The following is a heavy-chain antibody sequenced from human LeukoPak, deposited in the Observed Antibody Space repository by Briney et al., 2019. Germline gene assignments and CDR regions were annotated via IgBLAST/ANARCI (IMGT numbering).Heavy chain of an antibody. V-gene: IGHV4-31*03. J-gene: IGHJ4*02. CDR3: ARGRYYDILTGYLDY. CDR1: GGSISSGGHY. CDR2: IYYSGST. Sequence: SQTLSLTCTVSGGSISSGGHYWSWIRQHPGKGLEWIGYIYYSGSTYYNPSLKSRVTISVDTSKNQFSLKLSSVTAADTAVYYCARGRYYDILTGYLDYWGQGTLVTVSS. D-gene: IGHD3-9*01.